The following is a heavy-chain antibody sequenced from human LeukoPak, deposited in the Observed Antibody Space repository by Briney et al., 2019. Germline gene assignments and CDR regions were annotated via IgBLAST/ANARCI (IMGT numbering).Heavy chain of an antibody. D-gene: IGHD3-9*01. CDR2: IKSKTDGGTT. Sequence: AGGSLRLSCAASGFTFSNAWMSWVGQAPGKGLEWVGRIKSKTDGGTTDYAAPVKGRFTISRDDSKNTLYLQMNSLKTEDTAVYYCTTEGYYDILTGYSWDAFDIWGQGTMVTVSS. J-gene: IGHJ3*02. V-gene: IGHV3-15*01. CDR1: GFTFSNAW. CDR3: TTEGYYDILTGYSWDAFDI.